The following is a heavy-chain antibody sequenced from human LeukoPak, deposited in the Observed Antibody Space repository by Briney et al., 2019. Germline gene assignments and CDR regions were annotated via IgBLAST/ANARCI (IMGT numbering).Heavy chain of an antibody. J-gene: IGHJ2*01. CDR1: GFTFSSFS. Sequence: PGGSLRLSCAASGFTFSSFSMSWVRQAPGKGLEWVSGINWNGGSTGYADSVKGRFTISRDNAKNSLYLQMNSLRAEDTALYHCARGAQWEKLPNWYFDLWGRGTLVTVSS. D-gene: IGHD1-26*01. V-gene: IGHV3-20*01. CDR3: ARGAQWEKLPNWYFDL. CDR2: INWNGGST.